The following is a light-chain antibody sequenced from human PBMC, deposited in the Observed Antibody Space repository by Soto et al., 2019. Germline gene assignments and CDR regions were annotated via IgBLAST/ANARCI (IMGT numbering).Light chain of an antibody. J-gene: IGKJ1*01. CDR3: QQYYSTPPT. V-gene: IGKV4-1*01. CDR1: QSALYSANNKNY. Sequence: DIVMTQSPDSLAVSLGERATINCKSSQSALYSANNKNYLAWYQHKPGQPPKLLIYWASTRESGVPDRFSGSGSGTDFTLTISSLQAEDVAVYYCQQYYSTPPTFGQGTKVEIK. CDR2: WAS.